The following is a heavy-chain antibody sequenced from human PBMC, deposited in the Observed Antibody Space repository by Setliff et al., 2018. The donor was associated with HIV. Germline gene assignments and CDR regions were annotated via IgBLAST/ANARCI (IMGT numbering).Heavy chain of an antibody. CDR1: GYTFTDRY. CDR2: RYPRGDGT. V-gene: IGHV1-69-2*01. Sequence: SCKASGYTFTDRYITWFQQAPGKGFEWMGRRYPRGDGTIYAERFRGRLTLSADMSTNTGYMELDNLKSEDTAMYFCAAGPFSWGQYFWGRGTLVTVSS. CDR3: AAGPFSWGQYF. D-gene: IGHD3-16*01. J-gene: IGHJ4*01.